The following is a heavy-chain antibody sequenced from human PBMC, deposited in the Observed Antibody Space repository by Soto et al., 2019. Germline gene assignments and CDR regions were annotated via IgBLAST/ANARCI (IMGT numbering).Heavy chain of an antibody. J-gene: IGHJ4*02. CDR3: AKVHKPMDEYYFDY. D-gene: IGHD2-2*03. CDR2: ISYDGSNK. V-gene: IGHV3-30*18. Sequence: GGSLRLSCAASGFTFSSYGMHWVRQAPGKGLEWVAVISYDGSNKYYADSVKGRFTISRDNSKNTLYLQMNSLRAEDTAVYYCAKVHKPMDEYYFDYWGQGTLVTVSS. CDR1: GFTFSSYG.